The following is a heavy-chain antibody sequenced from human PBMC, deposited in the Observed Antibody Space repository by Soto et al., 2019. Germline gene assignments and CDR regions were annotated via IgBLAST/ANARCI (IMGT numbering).Heavy chain of an antibody. CDR3: ARGGGYDSEASRGWFDP. CDR2: IYYSGST. D-gene: IGHD5-12*01. CDR1: GGSVSSGSYY. J-gene: IGHJ5*02. V-gene: IGHV4-61*01. Sequence: PSETLSLTCTVSGGSVSSGSYYWSWIRQPPGKGLEWIGYIYYSGSTNYNPSLKSRVTISVDTPKNQFSLQLNSVTPEDTAVYYCARGGGYDSEASRGWFDPWGQGTLVTVSS.